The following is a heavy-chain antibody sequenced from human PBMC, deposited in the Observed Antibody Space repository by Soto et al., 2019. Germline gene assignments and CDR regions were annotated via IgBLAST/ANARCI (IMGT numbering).Heavy chain of an antibody. CDR1: GFTFSSYG. CDR2: ISYDGSNK. V-gene: IGHV3-30*18. Sequence: QVQLVESGGGVVQPGRSLRLSCAASGFTFSSYGMQWVRQAPGKGLEWVAIISYDGSNKYYADSVKGRFTISRDNSKNTLCLQMNSLRAEDTAVYYCAKDQGSSENGVDYWGQGTLVTVSS. J-gene: IGHJ4*02. D-gene: IGHD6-13*01. CDR3: AKDQGSSENGVDY.